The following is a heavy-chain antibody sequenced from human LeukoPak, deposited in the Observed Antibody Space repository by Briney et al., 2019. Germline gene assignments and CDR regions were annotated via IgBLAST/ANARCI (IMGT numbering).Heavy chain of an antibody. CDR1: GFTFSSYG. V-gene: IGHV3-33*01. J-gene: IGHJ6*02. CDR3: ARDPYPLVVPAAQNDYGMDV. CDR2: IWYDGSNK. Sequence: GRSLRLSCAASGFTFSSYGMHWVRQAPGKGLKWVAVIWYDGSNKYYADSVKGRFTISRDNSKNTLYLQMNSLRAEDTAVYYCARDPYPLVVPAAQNDYGMDVWGQGTTVTVSS. D-gene: IGHD2-2*01.